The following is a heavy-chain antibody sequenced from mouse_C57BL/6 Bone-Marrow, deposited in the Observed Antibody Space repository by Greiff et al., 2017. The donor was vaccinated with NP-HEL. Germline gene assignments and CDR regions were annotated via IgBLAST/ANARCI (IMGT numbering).Heavy chain of an antibody. CDR1: GYTFTNYW. CDR2: IYPGGGYT. CDR3: ARYAKYPYYGKDLGY. D-gene: IGHD2-10*01. V-gene: IGHV1-63*01. Sequence: QVQLQESGAELVRPGASVKMSCKASGYTFTNYWMDWVKQRPGHGLEWIGVIYPGGGYTNYNEKFKGKATLTADKSSSTAYMQLSSLTSEDSAVDYCARYAKYPYYGKDLGYWGKATTVT. J-gene: IGHJ4*01.